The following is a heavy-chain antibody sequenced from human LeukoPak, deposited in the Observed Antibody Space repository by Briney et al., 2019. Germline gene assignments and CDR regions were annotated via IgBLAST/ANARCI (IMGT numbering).Heavy chain of an antibody. V-gene: IGHV1-3*01. Sequence: ASVKVSCKASGYTFTSYAMHWVRQATGQRLEWMGWINAGNGNTKYSQKLQGRVTITRDTSASTAYMELSSLRSEDTAVYYCARSDRKYCSGGSCYTFYYWGQGTLVTVSS. CDR3: ARSDRKYCSGGSCYTFYY. CDR1: GYTFTSYA. J-gene: IGHJ4*02. D-gene: IGHD2-15*01. CDR2: INAGNGNT.